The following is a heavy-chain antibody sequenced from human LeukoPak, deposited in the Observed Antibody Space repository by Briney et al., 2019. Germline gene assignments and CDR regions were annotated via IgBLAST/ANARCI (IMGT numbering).Heavy chain of an antibody. CDR2: ISYDGSNK. CDR3: AKGGVGYYYGSGVDY. CDR1: GFTFSSYG. V-gene: IGHV3-30*18. J-gene: IGHJ4*02. Sequence: GGSLRLSCAASGFTFSSYGMHWVRQAPGKGLEWVAVISYDGSNKYYADSVKGRFTISRDNSKNTLYLQMNSLRAEDTAGYYCAKGGVGYYYGSGVDYWGQGTLVTVSS. D-gene: IGHD3-10*01.